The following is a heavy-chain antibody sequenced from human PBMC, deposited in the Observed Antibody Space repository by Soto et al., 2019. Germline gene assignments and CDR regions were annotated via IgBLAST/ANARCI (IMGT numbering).Heavy chain of an antibody. CDR3: TTDRWQQLSFDWFDP. D-gene: IGHD6-13*01. J-gene: IGHJ5*02. Sequence: PGGSLRLSCAASGFTFSNAWMSWVRQAPGKGLEWVGRIKSKTDGGTTDYAAPVKGRFTISRDDSKNTLYLQMNSLKTEDTAVYYCTTDRWQQLSFDWFDPWGQGTLVTVSS. CDR1: GFTFSNAW. CDR2: IKSKTDGGTT. V-gene: IGHV3-15*01.